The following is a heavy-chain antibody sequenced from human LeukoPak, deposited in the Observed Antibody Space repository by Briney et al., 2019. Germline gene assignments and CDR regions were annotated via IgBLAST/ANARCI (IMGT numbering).Heavy chain of an antibody. CDR1: GGSISNHY. D-gene: IGHD3-10*01. CDR3: ARGHTLLWFGESRWFDP. Sequence: PSETLSLTCSVSGGSISNHYWSWIRQPAGKGLEWIGRVYASGSITYNPSLQSRVTMSMDTSKNQFSLKLSSVTAADTAVYYCARGHTLLWFGESRWFDPWGQGTLVTVSS. CDR2: VYASGSI. J-gene: IGHJ5*02. V-gene: IGHV4-4*07.